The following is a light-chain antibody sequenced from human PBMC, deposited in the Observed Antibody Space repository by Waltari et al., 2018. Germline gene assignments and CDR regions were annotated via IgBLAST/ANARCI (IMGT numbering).Light chain of an antibody. J-gene: IGKJ2*01. Sequence: DVVMTQSPLSLPVTLGQPASISCRSIQSLVFRYGNTYLNWFQQRPGKSPRRLIYKISNRDSGVSDRFSGSGSGTDFTLKITRVEAEDVGGVYYCMQGTHWPYTFGQGTKLDIK. V-gene: IGKV2-30*01. CDR2: KIS. CDR1: QSLVFRYGNTY. CDR3: MQGTHWPYT.